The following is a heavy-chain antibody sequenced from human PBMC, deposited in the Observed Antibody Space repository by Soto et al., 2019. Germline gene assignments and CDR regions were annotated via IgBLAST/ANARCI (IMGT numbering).Heavy chain of an antibody. D-gene: IGHD2-21*02. CDR1: GFTFSNYW. Sequence: EVQLVESGGGLVQPGGSLRLSCAASGFTFSNYWMHWVRQAPGKGLVWVSRINFDESTTTYADSVQGRFTTSRDNAKNTLYLQLNSLRAEDTAIYYCVTGGRTAGDVYHFDDWGQGALVTVSS. J-gene: IGHJ4*02. CDR2: INFDESTT. V-gene: IGHV3-74*01. CDR3: VTGGRTAGDVYHFDD.